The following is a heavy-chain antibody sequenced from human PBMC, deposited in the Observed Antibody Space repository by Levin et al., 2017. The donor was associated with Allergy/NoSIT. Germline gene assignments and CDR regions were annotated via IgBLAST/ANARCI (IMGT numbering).Heavy chain of an antibody. CDR2: IFRSGNT. J-gene: IGHJ3*01. CDR3: ARGRAVMYNVTTGESQLGPTAFDV. D-gene: IGHD7-27*01. Sequence: PSETLSLSCTVSGGSISNRPNFWGWVRQPPGKGLEWVGTIFRSGNTYYNPSLKSRVTISVDTSKHKLSLSLRSVTAADTAAYYCARGRAVMYNVTTGESQLGPTAFDVWGQGTMVTVSS. CDR1: GGSISNRPNF. V-gene: IGHV4-39*07.